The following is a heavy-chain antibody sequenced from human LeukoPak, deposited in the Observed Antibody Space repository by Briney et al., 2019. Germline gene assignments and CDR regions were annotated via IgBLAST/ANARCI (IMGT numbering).Heavy chain of an antibody. V-gene: IGHV4-59*11. D-gene: IGHD6-25*01. Sequence: PSETLSLTCTVSGGSISSHYWSWIRQPPGQGLEWIGYIYYTGSTNYNPSLESRVTISVDTSKNQFSLKLSSVTAADTAVYYCAKIGAGGHFDYWGQGSLVTVSS. CDR2: IYYTGST. J-gene: IGHJ4*02. CDR3: AKIGAGGHFDY. CDR1: GGSISSHY.